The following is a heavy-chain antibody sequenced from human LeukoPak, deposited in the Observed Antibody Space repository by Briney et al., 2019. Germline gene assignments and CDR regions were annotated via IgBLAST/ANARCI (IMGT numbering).Heavy chain of an antibody. D-gene: IGHD1-26*01. CDR1: GYTFTSYD. Sequence: ASVKVSCKASGYTFTSYDINWVRQATGQGLEWMGWMNPNSGNTGYAQKFHGRVTMTRNTSISTAYMELSSLRSEDTAVYYCATDTLVGARVPGAFDIWGQGTMVTVSS. J-gene: IGHJ3*02. CDR3: ATDTLVGARVPGAFDI. V-gene: IGHV1-8*01. CDR2: MNPNSGNT.